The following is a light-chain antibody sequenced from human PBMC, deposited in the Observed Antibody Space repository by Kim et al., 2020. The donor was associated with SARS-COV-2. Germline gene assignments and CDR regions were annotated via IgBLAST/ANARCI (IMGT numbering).Light chain of an antibody. J-gene: IGKJ1*01. CDR2: GAS. V-gene: IGKV3-15*01. Sequence: VSQGERAALSCRAGQSVSSNVAWYQQKPGQAPRLLIYGASTRATGVPAMFSGSGSGTEFTLTISSLQSEDFAIYYCQQYNSWPQTFGQGTKVDIK. CDR1: QSVSSN. CDR3: QQYNSWPQT.